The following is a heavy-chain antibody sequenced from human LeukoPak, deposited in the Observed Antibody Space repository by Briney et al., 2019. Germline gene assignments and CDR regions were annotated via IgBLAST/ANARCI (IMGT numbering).Heavy chain of an antibody. CDR3: AHSQGDYGDYLYYFDY. CDR2: IYWDDDN. J-gene: IGHJ4*02. Sequence: SGPTLVSPTQTLTLTCTFSGFSLSTSGVGVGWIRQPPGKALEWLALIYWDDDNRYSPSLKSRPTITKDTSKNQVVLTMTNMDPVDTATYYCAHSQGDYGDYLYYFDYWGQGTLVTVSS. D-gene: IGHD4-17*01. V-gene: IGHV2-5*02. CDR1: GFSLSTSGVG.